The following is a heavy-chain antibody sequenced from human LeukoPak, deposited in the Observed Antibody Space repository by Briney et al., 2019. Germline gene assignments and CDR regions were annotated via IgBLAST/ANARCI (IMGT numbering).Heavy chain of an antibody. CDR2: MNPTSGST. Sequence: ASLKVSGKASRHTFTSYDIKWVRQATGQWFEWMALMNPTSGSTGSAQRFQGRVTITRNTSISTAYIELSSLRSEDTAVYYCARSPAGRYYMDVWGKGTTVTVSS. V-gene: IGHV1-8*03. CDR1: RHTFTSYD. CDR3: ARSPAGRYYMDV. J-gene: IGHJ6*03.